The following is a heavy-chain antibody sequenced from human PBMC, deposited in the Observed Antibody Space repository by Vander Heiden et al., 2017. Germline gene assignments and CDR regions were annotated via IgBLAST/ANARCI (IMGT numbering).Heavy chain of an antibody. V-gene: IGHV1-18*01. D-gene: IGHD4-17*01. Sequence: QVHLVQSGAEVKKPGASVKVSCKSSGYTFTTYGITWLRQAPGQWLEWMGWISADDGTRNSAQKLQGRVTMTTDTSTSTAYMELRSLRSDETAVYYCARDSLTVTKTECDYWGQGTLVTVSS. CDR1: GYTFTTYG. CDR3: ARDSLTVTKTECDY. CDR2: ISADDGTR. J-gene: IGHJ4*02.